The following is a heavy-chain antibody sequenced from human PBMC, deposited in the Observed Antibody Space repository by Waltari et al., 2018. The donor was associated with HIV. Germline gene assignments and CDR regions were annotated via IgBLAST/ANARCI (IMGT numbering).Heavy chain of an antibody. CDR3: ARPIVVGALGYGMDV. J-gene: IGHJ6*02. D-gene: IGHD2-2*01. Sequence: QLQLQESGPGLVKPSETLSLTCTVSGGSISSSSYYWGWIRQPPGKGLEWIGSIYDSGSTYYNPSLKSRVTISVDTSKNQFSLKLSSVTAADTAVYYCARPIVVGALGYGMDVWGQGTTVTVSS. CDR2: IYDSGST. CDR1: GGSISSSSYY. V-gene: IGHV4-39*01.